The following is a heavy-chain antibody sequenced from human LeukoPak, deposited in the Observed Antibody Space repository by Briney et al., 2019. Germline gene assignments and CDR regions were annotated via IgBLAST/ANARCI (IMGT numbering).Heavy chain of an antibody. V-gene: IGHV5-10-1*01. D-gene: IGHD5-12*01. Sequence: GESLKISCKGSGYSFTSYWITWVRQMPGKGLEYMGRIDPSDSYTQYSPSSQGHVTISADKSISTAYLQWSSLKALDTAMYYCARHSGGYDLDYWGQGTLVTVSS. CDR1: GYSFTSYW. CDR2: IDPSDSYT. J-gene: IGHJ4*02. CDR3: ARHSGGYDLDY.